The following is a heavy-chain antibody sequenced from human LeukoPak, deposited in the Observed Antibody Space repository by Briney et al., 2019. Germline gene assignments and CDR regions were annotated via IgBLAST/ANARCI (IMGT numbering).Heavy chain of an antibody. Sequence: PGGSLRLSCAASGFTFDDYGMSWVRQAPGKGLVWVSRVNTDGSSTSYADSVKGRFTISRDNAKNTLYLQMNSLRTEDTAVYYCATFSINWGFFYFDYWGQGALVTVSS. D-gene: IGHD7-27*01. J-gene: IGHJ4*02. CDR2: VNTDGSST. CDR1: GFTFDDYG. V-gene: IGHV3-74*01. CDR3: ATFSINWGFFYFDY.